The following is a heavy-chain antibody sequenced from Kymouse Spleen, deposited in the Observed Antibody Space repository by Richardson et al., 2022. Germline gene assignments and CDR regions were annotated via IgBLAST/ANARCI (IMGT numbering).Heavy chain of an antibody. CDR3: TRHITGTTSYYYYGMDV. CDR1: GFTFSGSA. V-gene: IGHV3-73*02. J-gene: IGHJ6*02. CDR2: IRSKANSYAT. Sequence: EVQLVESGGGLVQPGGSLKLSCAASGFTFSGSAMHWVRQASGKGLEWVGRIRSKANSYATAYAASVKGRFTISRDDSKNTAYLQMNSLKTEDTAVYYCTRHITGTTSYYYYGMDVWGQGTTVTVSS. D-gene: IGHD1-7*01.